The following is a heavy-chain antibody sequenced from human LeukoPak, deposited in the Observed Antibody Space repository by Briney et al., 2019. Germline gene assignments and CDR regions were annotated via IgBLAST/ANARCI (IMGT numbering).Heavy chain of an antibody. Sequence: PGGSLRLSCAASGFTLSSYSMNWVRQAPGKGLEWVSYVSSSSSTIYYADSVKGRFTISRDNAKNSLYLQMNSLRAEDTAVYYCAKALLDAYYFDYWGQGTLVTVSS. CDR1: GFTLSSYS. CDR2: VSSSSSTI. CDR3: AKALLDAYYFDY. V-gene: IGHV3-48*01. D-gene: IGHD2/OR15-2a*01. J-gene: IGHJ4*02.